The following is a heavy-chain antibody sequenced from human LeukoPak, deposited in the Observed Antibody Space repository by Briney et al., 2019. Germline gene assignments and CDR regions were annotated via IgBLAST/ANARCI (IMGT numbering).Heavy chain of an antibody. CDR3: AKDRPTGYCSGGSCTNDYFDY. D-gene: IGHD2-15*01. Sequence: GGSLSLSCAASGFTFSSYAMSWVRQAPGKGLEWVSAISGSGGSTYYADSVKGGFTISRDNYKNTLDLQMNSLRAEDTAVYYCAKDRPTGYCSGGSCTNDYFDYWGQGTLVTVSS. CDR1: GFTFSSYA. V-gene: IGHV3-23*01. CDR2: ISGSGGST. J-gene: IGHJ4*02.